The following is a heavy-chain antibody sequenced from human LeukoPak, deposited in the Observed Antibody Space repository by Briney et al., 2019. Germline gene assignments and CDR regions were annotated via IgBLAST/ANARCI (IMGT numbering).Heavy chain of an antibody. CDR2: IRYDGSNK. V-gene: IGHV3-30*02. CDR1: GFTFSSYG. J-gene: IGHJ4*02. Sequence: AGGSLRLSCAASGFTFSSYGMHWVRQAPGKGLEWVAFIRYDGSNKYYADSVKGRFNISRDNSKNTLYLQMNSLRAEDTAVYYCAKGSYYYGSGSYYHVSYWGQGTLVTVSS. CDR3: AKGSYYYGSGSYYHVSY. D-gene: IGHD3-10*01.